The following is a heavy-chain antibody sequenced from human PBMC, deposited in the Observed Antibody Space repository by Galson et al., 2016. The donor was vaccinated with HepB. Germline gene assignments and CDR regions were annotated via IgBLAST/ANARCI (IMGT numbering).Heavy chain of an antibody. CDR1: GLRFSDLW. D-gene: IGHD2-21*01. V-gene: IGHV3-7*01. CDR2: IKGYGSLK. Sequence: SLRLSCAVSGLRFSDLWMDWVRQAPGKGLEWVANIKGYGSLKSDVDSVRGRFTIPRDTAKNSVYLQMNSLTVEDTGVYYCAREGIGDYFDWGQGTMVTVSS. CDR3: AREGIGDYFD. J-gene: IGHJ4*02.